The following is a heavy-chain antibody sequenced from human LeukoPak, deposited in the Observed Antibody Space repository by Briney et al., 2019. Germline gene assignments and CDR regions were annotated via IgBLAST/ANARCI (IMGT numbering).Heavy chain of an antibody. V-gene: IGHV3-21*04. CDR2: ISSSSSYI. CDR1: GFTFSSYS. Sequence: GSLRLSCAASGFTFSSYSMNWVRQAPGKGLEWVSSISSSSSYIYYADSVKGRFTISRDNSKNTLYLRMNSLRAEDTAVYYCAKAVVPAISQHYFDYWGQGTLVTVSS. J-gene: IGHJ4*02. CDR3: AKAVVPAISQHYFDY. D-gene: IGHD2-2*01.